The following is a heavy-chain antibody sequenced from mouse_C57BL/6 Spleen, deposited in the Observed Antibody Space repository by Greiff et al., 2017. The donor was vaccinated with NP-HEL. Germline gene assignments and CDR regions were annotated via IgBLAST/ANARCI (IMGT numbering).Heavy chain of an antibody. V-gene: IGHV1-15*01. CDR1: GYTFTDYE. CDR2: IDPETGGT. CDR3: TRRESPPGFDY. Sequence: QVQLQQSGAELVRPGASVTLSCKASGYTFTDYEMHWVKQTPVHGLEWIGAIDPETGGTAYNQKFKGKAILTADKSSSTAYMELRSLTSEDSAVYYCTRRESPPGFDYWGQGTTLTVSS. J-gene: IGHJ2*01.